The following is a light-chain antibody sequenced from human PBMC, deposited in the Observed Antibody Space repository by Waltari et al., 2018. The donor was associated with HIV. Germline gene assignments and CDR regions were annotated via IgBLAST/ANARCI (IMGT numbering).Light chain of an antibody. CDR3: QQYDSFPWT. Sequence: DVQMTQSPSTLSASIGDRVTITCRASQSIRTWLAWYQQKPGKAPKLLIYKASSLKSGVPLRFSGTGSGTEFTLTISSLQPDDVATYHCQQYDSFPWTFGQGTKVEVK. V-gene: IGKV1-5*03. CDR1: QSIRTW. J-gene: IGKJ1*01. CDR2: KAS.